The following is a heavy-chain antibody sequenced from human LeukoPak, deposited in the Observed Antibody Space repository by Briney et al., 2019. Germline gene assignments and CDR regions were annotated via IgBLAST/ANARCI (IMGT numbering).Heavy chain of an antibody. CDR1: GGTFSSYA. CDR2: IIPIFGTA. D-gene: IGHD6-13*01. V-gene: IGHV1-69*05. CDR3: ARDGIAAAGFFDY. Sequence: GASVKVSCKASGGTFSSYAISWVRQAPGQGLEWMGGIIPIFGTANYAQKFQGRVTMTTDTSTSTAYMELRSLRSDDTAVYYCARDGIAAAGFFDYWGQGTLVTVSS. J-gene: IGHJ4*02.